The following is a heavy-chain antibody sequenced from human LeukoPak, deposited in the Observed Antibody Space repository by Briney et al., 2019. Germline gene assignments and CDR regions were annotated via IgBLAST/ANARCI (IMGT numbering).Heavy chain of an antibody. CDR3: ARDFAHSDFWSGKYYFDY. Sequence: GGSLRLXCAASGFTFDDYGMSWVRQAPGKGLESVSGINWSGGRTGYADSVKGRFAISRDNAKNSLYLQMNSLRAEDTAVYYCARDFAHSDFWSGKYYFDYWGQGTLVTVSS. CDR1: GFTFDDYG. V-gene: IGHV3-20*04. J-gene: IGHJ4*02. CDR2: INWSGGRT. D-gene: IGHD3-3*01.